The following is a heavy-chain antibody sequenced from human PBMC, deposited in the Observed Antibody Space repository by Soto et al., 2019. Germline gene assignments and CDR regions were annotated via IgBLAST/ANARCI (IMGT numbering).Heavy chain of an antibody. CDR3: ARTVVVAATYAFDI. J-gene: IGHJ3*02. V-gene: IGHV4-30-2*01. CDR2: IYHSGST. D-gene: IGHD2-15*01. CDR1: GGSISSGGYS. Sequence: QLLESGSGLVKPSQTLSLTCAVSGGSISSGGYSWSWIRQPPGKGLEWIGYIYHSGSTYYNPSLKSRVTISVDRSKNQFSLKLSSVTAADTAVYYCARTVVVAATYAFDIWGQGTMVTVSS.